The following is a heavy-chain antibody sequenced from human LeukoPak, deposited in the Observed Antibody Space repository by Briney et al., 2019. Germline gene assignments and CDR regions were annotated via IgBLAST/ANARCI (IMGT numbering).Heavy chain of an antibody. D-gene: IGHD2-2*02. J-gene: IGHJ6*02. Sequence: GGSLRLSCAASGFTFSSYSMNWVRQAPGKGLEWVSSISSSSSYIYYADSVKGRFTISRDNAKNSLYLQMNSLRAEDTAVYYCARDAAAIPPLHYYGMDVWGQGTTVTVSS. CDR1: GFTFSSYS. CDR2: ISSSSSYI. CDR3: ARDAAAIPPLHYYGMDV. V-gene: IGHV3-21*01.